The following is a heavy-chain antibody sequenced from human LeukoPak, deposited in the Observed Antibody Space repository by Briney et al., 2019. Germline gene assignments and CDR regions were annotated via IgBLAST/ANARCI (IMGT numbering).Heavy chain of an antibody. CDR2: IHHSGST. Sequence: PSETLSLTCTVSGGSISTYYWSWIRQPPGKGLEWIGFIHHSGSTSYNPSLKSRITISVDTSKNQLSLILNSVTAADTAVYYCAREYSAFEIWGQGTMVTVSS. CDR1: GGSISTYY. CDR3: AREYSAFEI. J-gene: IGHJ3*02. D-gene: IGHD5-18*01. V-gene: IGHV4-59*01.